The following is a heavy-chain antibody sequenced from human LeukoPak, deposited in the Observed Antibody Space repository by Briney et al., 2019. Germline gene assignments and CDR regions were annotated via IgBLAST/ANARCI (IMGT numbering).Heavy chain of an antibody. CDR3: ARRAYYYGSGNAGDY. CDR1: GFTFGDYY. D-gene: IGHD3-10*01. J-gene: IGHJ4*02. Sequence: GGSLRLSCAASGFTFGDYYMSWIRQAPGKGLEWVSYISSSGSTIYYADSVKGRFTISRDNAKNSLYLQMNSLRAEDTAVYYCARRAYYYGSGNAGDYWGQGTLVTVSS. V-gene: IGHV3-11*04. CDR2: ISSSGSTI.